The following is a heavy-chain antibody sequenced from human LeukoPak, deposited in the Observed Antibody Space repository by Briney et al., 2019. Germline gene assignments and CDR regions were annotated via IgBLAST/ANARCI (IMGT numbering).Heavy chain of an antibody. D-gene: IGHD5-24*01. CDR1: GFTSISYW. V-gene: IGHV3-23*01. CDR3: AKERDNYPNNWFDP. J-gene: IGHJ5*02. Sequence: PGGSLRLSCAASGFTSISYWMNWVGQAPGQGLEWVSAISNRGSETYYAESVKGRFTISRDNSKNTLYLQMKSLRADDTAVYYCAKERDNYPNNWFDPWGQGTLVTVSS. CDR2: ISNRGSET.